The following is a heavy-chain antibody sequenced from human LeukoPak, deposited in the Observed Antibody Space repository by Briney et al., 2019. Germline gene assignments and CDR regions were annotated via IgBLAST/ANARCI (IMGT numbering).Heavy chain of an antibody. J-gene: IGHJ4*02. CDR3: TTDVYLRGGYYDSSGYPPGY. V-gene: IGHV3-15*01. Sequence: PGGSLRLSCAASGFTFSNAWMSWVRQAPEKGLEWVGRIKSKTDGGTTDYAAPVKGRFTISRDDSKNTLYLQMNSLKTEDTAVYYCTTDVYLRGGYYDSSGYPPGYWGQGTLVTVSS. CDR1: GFTFSNAW. D-gene: IGHD3-22*01. CDR2: IKSKTDGGTT.